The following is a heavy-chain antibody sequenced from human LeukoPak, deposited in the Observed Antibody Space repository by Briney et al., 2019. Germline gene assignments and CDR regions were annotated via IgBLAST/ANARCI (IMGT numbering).Heavy chain of an antibody. CDR1: GGSISSGGYY. D-gene: IGHD6-19*01. V-gene: IGHV4-31*03. Sequence: SETLSLTCTVSGGSISSGGYYWSWIRQHPGKGLEWIGYIYYSGSTYYNPSLKSRVTISVDTSKNQFSLKLSSVTAADTAVYYCARIAVAGYHFDYWGQGTLVTVSS. CDR3: ARIAVAGYHFDY. J-gene: IGHJ4*02. CDR2: IYYSGST.